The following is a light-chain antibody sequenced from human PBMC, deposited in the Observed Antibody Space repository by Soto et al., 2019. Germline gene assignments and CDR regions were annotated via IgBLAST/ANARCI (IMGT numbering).Light chain of an antibody. Sequence: QSALTQPASVSESPGQSITISCAGTSADIGAFNYVSWYQHHPGKAPKLLIYDVSDRPSGVSTRFSASKSANTASLTISGLQADDEADYYCYSYSTSSALVFGGGTKLTVL. CDR3: YSYSTSSALV. CDR2: DVS. J-gene: IGLJ2*01. CDR1: SADIGAFNY. V-gene: IGLV2-14*03.